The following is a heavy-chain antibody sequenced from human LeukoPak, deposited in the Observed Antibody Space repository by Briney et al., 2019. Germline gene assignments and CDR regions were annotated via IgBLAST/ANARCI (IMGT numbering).Heavy chain of an antibody. CDR1: GFTFSSYA. V-gene: IGHV3-64D*06. CDR2: ISSNGGST. D-gene: IGHD3-9*01. Sequence: PPGGSLRLSCSASGFTFSSYAMHWVRQAPGKGLEYVSAISSNGGSTYYADSVKGRFTISRDNSKNTLYLQMSSLRAEDTAVYYCVKDYDILTGYFDYWGQGTLVTVSS. J-gene: IGHJ4*02. CDR3: VKDYDILTGYFDY.